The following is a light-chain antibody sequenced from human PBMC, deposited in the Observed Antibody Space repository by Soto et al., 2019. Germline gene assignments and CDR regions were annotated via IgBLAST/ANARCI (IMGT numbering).Light chain of an antibody. CDR2: EGT. V-gene: IGLV2-23*01. J-gene: IGLJ1*01. CDR3: CSYASSSSYV. CDR1: SSDVGGYKY. Sequence: QSALTQPASVSGSPGQSITISCTGTSSDVGGYKYVSWYQQHTAKAPKLLIYEGTQRPSGVSSRFSGSKSGNTASLTISGLQAEDEADYYCCSYASSSSYVFGTGTKVTVL.